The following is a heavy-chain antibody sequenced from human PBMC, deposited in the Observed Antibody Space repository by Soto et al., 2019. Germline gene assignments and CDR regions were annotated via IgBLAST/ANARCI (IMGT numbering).Heavy chain of an antibody. CDR1: GGSISNPIYY. V-gene: IGHV4-39*01. J-gene: IGHJ5*02. Sequence: QLQLQESGPGLVKPSETLSLTCTVSGGSISNPIYYWAWIRQPPGKGLEWIGSIFYSGNTYYNPCLQRRVTMSLCSSQNQFSLKPSAVTAADTAVYYCAERTSLTSVEIFSGGLSGYNWVDPWGRVPLVTVSS. CDR3: AERTSLTSVEIFSGGLSGYNWVDP. CDR2: IFYSGNT. D-gene: IGHD3-3*01.